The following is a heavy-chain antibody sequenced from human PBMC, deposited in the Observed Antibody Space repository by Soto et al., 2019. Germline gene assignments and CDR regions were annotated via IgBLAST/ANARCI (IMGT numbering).Heavy chain of an antibody. CDR3: ARDRGGGGQQLVRYGMDV. J-gene: IGHJ6*02. D-gene: IGHD6-13*01. V-gene: IGHV1-69*13. Sequence: SVKVSCKASGGTFSSYAISWVRQSPGQGLEWMGGIIPIFGTANYAQKFQGRVTITADESTSTAYMELSSLRSEDTAVYYCARDRGGGGQQLVRYGMDVWGQGTTGTVSS. CDR2: IIPIFGTA. CDR1: GGTFSSYA.